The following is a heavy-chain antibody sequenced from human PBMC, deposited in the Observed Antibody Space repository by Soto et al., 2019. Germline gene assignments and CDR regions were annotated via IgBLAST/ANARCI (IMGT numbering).Heavy chain of an antibody. CDR3: AKDPDFWSGYDY. CDR2: ISGSGGST. V-gene: IGHV3-23*01. D-gene: IGHD3-3*01. Sequence: GGSLRLSCAASGFTFSSYAMSWVRQAPGKGLEWVSGISGSGGSTYYADSVKGRFTISRDNSKNTLYLQMNSLRAEDTAVYYCAKDPDFWSGYDYWGQGTLVTVSS. J-gene: IGHJ4*02. CDR1: GFTFSSYA.